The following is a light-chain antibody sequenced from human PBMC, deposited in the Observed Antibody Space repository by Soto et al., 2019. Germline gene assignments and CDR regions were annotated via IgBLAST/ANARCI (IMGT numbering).Light chain of an antibody. Sequence: EIVLTQSPATLSLSPGARATLSCRASQSVSIYLAWYQQKPGQAPGLLIYDASNRATGIPARFSGSGSGTDFTLTISSLEPEDFAVYYCQQRSNWPPRYTFGQGTKLEIK. V-gene: IGKV3-11*01. CDR3: QQRSNWPPRYT. CDR2: DAS. CDR1: QSVSIY. J-gene: IGKJ2*01.